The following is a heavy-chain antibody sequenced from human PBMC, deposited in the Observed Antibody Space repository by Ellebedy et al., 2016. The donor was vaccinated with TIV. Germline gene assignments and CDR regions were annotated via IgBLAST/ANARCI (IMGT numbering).Heavy chain of an antibody. CDR2: IYYIGTT. V-gene: IGHV4-61*01. D-gene: IGHD1-26*01. Sequence: SETLSLTCTVSGGSVSSGSHYWSWIRQSQGKGLEWIGYIYYIGTTNYNPSLMSRVTISEDTSRNQSSLRLQSVTAADTAVYYCAGGSYSPYGMDVWGQGTTVTVSS. J-gene: IGHJ6*02. CDR1: GGSVSSGSHY. CDR3: AGGSYSPYGMDV.